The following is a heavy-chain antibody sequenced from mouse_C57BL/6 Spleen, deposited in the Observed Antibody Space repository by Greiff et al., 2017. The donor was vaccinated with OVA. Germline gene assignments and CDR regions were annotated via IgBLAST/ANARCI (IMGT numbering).Heavy chain of an antibody. CDR3: ARSPDGYDYDGLAY. D-gene: IGHD2-4*01. CDR1: GYTFTSYW. CDR2: INPSNGGT. Sequence: QVQLQQPGPELVKPGASVKLSCKASGYTFTSYWMHWVKQRPGQGLEWIGNINPSNGGTNYNEKFKSKATLTVDNSTSTAYMQLSSLTSEDSAVDYCARSPDGYDYDGLAYWGQGTLVTVAA. J-gene: IGHJ3*01. V-gene: IGHV1-53*01.